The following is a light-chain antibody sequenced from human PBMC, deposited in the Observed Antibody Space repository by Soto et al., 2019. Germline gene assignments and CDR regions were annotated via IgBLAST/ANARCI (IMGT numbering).Light chain of an antibody. V-gene: IGKV1-5*03. Sequence: DIQLTQSPSTVYASVGDRVTITCRASQAITNWMARYQQKPGKAPKLLIYRASTLERGVPSRFSGSGSGKEFTLTISGLQSDDFGTYYCQQYDTNTPYTFGQGSRLEI. J-gene: IGKJ2*01. CDR1: QAITNW. CDR3: QQYDTNTPYT. CDR2: RAS.